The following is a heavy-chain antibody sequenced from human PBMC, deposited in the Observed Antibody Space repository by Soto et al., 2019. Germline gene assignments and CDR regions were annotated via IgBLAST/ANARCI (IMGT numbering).Heavy chain of an antibody. Sequence: SETLSLTCTVSGGSISSSSYYWGWIRQPPGKGLEWIGSIYYSGSTYYNPSLKSRVTISLDTSKNQFSLKLSSVTAADTAVYYCARTYYYDSSGYYYYYYMDVWGKGTTVTVSS. CDR3: ARTYYYDSSGYYYYYYMDV. CDR2: IYYSGST. V-gene: IGHV4-39*01. CDR1: GGSISSSSYY. J-gene: IGHJ6*03. D-gene: IGHD3-22*01.